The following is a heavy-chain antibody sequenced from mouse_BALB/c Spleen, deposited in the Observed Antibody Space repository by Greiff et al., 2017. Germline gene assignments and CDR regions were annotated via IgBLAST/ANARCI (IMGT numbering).Heavy chain of an antibody. Sequence: DVKLQESGGGLVQPGGSLKLSCAASGFDFSRYWMSWVRQAPGKGLEWIGEINPDSSTINYTPSLKDKFIISRDNAKNTLYLQMSKVRSEDTALYYCAREDYYGSSPFAYWGQGTLVTVSA. CDR1: GFDFSRYW. CDR2: INPDSSTI. J-gene: IGHJ3*01. V-gene: IGHV4-1*02. CDR3: AREDYYGSSPFAY. D-gene: IGHD1-1*01.